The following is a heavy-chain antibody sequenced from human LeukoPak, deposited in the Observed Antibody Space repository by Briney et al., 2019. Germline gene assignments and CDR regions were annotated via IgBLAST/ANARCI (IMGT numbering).Heavy chain of an antibody. CDR2: IYYSGST. D-gene: IGHD2-2*01. Sequence: SSETLSLTCSVSVGSISSTSYYWAWIRQPPGKGLEWIGSIYYSGSTYYNPSLESRVTISVDTSKSQLSLKLSSVTAADTSVYYCARHVPDNWFDPWGQGTLVTVSS. CDR1: VGSISSTSYY. J-gene: IGHJ5*02. V-gene: IGHV4-39*01. CDR3: ARHVPDNWFDP.